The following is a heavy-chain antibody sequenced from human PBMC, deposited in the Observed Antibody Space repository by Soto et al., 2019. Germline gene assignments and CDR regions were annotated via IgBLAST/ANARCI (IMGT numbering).Heavy chain of an antibody. CDR1: GFTFSSYA. CDR3: AKAFPPYYGSGSSYYFTF. Sequence: GGSLRLSCAASGFTFSSYAMSWVRQAPGKGLEWVSAISGSGLNTYYAESVKGRFTISRDNSKNTLYLQLNSLRAEDTAIYYCAKAFPPYYGSGSSYYFTFWGQGTLVTVSS. J-gene: IGHJ4*02. D-gene: IGHD3-10*01. CDR2: ISGSGLNT. V-gene: IGHV3-23*01.